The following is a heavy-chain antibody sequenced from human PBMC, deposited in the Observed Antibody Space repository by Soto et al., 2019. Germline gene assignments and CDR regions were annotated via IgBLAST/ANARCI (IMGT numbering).Heavy chain of an antibody. CDR2: ISSSSSYI. V-gene: IGHV3-21*01. CDR1: GFTFSSYS. CDR3: ARGGTHYYYGMDV. Sequence: VESGGGLVKPGGSLRLSCAASGFTFSSYSMNWVRQAPGKGLEWVSSISSSSSYIYYADSVKGRFTISRDNAKNSLYLQMNSLRAEDTAVYYCARGGTHYYYGMDVWGQGTTVTVSS. D-gene: IGHD3-16*01. J-gene: IGHJ6*02.